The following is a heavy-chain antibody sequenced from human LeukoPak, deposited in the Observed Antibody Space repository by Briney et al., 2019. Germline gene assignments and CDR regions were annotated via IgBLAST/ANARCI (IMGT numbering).Heavy chain of an antibody. CDR3: ARYGGYDRSWLLNWFDP. V-gene: IGHV1-69*04. J-gene: IGHJ5*02. CDR1: GGTFSSYA. CDR2: IIPILGIA. Sequence: ASVKVSCKASGGTFSSYAISWVRQAPGQGLEWMGRIIPILGIANYAQKFQGRVTITADKSTSTAYMELSSLRSEDTAVYYCARYGGYDRSWLLNWFDPWGQGTLVTVSS. D-gene: IGHD5-12*01.